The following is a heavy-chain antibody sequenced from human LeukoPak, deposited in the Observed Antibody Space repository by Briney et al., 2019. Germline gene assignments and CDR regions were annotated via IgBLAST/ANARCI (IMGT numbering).Heavy chain of an antibody. CDR2: TYYRSKWYN. CDR3: ARDLLFYGGNSVYYYMDV. CDR1: GDSVSSNSAA. V-gene: IGHV6-1*01. J-gene: IGHJ6*03. Sequence: SQTLSLTCAISGDSVSSNSAAWNWIRQSPSRGLEWLGRTYYRSKWYNDYAVSVKSRITINPDTSKNQFSLQLNSVTPEDTAVYYCARDLLFYGGNSVYYYMDVWGKGTTVTVSS. D-gene: IGHD4-23*01.